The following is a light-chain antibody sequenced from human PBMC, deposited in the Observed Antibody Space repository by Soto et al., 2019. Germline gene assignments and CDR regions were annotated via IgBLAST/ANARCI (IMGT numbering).Light chain of an antibody. Sequence: DIQMTQSPSTLSASVGDRVTITCRASQSISSWLAWYQQQPGKAPRLLIYKASSLESGVPSRFGGSGSGTEFTLTVSSLQPDDFATYYCQQYNTYSRTCGQGTKVEIK. CDR3: QQYNTYSRT. CDR1: QSISSW. J-gene: IGKJ1*01. CDR2: KAS. V-gene: IGKV1-5*03.